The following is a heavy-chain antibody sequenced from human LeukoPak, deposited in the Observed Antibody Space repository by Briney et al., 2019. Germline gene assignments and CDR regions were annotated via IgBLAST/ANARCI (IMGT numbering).Heavy chain of an antibody. CDR1: GGSISSGDYY. CDR3: ASVQKYYFDY. V-gene: IGHV4-30-4*08. J-gene: IGHJ4*02. D-gene: IGHD3-10*02. Sequence: SETLSLTCTVSGGSISSGDYYWSWIRQPPGKGLEWIGYIYYSGSTYYNSSLKSRVTISVDTSKNQFSLKLSSVTAADTAVYYCASVQKYYFDYWGQGTLVTVSS. CDR2: IYYSGST.